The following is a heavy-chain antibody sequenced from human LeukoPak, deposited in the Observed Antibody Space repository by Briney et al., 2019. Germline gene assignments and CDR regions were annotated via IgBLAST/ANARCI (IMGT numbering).Heavy chain of an antibody. J-gene: IGHJ4*02. CDR3: ARDTRIAAAGSPIDY. CDR2: INPNSGGT. V-gene: IGHV1-2*02. D-gene: IGHD6-13*01. Sequence: ASVKVSCKASGYTFIGYYVHWVRQAPGQGLEWMGWINPNSGGTNYAQKFQGRVTMTRDTSISTAYMELSRLRFDDTAVYYCARDTRIAAAGSPIDYGGQGTLVTVSS. CDR1: GYTFIGYY.